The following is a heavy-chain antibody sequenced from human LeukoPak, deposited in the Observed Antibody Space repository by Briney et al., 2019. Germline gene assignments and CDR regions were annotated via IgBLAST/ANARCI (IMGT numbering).Heavy chain of an antibody. Sequence: GGSLRLSCAASELTFSNYNMNWVRQAPGKGLEWVSSISTSSSYIYYADSVRGRFTSTRDNAKKSLFLQMNSLRAEDTAVYYCARADSSGYYLFGGFDLWGRGTLVTVSS. D-gene: IGHD3-22*01. J-gene: IGHJ2*01. CDR1: ELTFSNYN. CDR2: ISTSSSYI. CDR3: ARADSSGYYLFGGFDL. V-gene: IGHV3-21*01.